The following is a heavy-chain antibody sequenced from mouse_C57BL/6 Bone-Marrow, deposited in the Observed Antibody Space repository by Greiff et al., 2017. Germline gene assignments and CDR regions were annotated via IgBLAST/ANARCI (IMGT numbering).Heavy chain of an antibody. V-gene: IGHV14-4*01. Sequence: VQLQQSGAELVRPGASVKLSCTASGFNINDDYMHWVKQRPEQGLEWIGWIDPENGDTEYDSKFPGKATITADASSNTAYQQLHSQTSEDTSVYYCTTGYGTYYYAMDYWGQGTSVTVSS. D-gene: IGHD1-1*01. CDR3: TTGYGTYYYAMDY. CDR1: GFNINDDY. CDR2: IDPENGDT. J-gene: IGHJ4*01.